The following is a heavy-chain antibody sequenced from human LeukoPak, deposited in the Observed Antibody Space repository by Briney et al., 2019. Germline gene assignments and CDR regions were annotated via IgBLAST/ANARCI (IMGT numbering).Heavy chain of an antibody. V-gene: IGHV4-34*01. Sequence: SETLSLTCAVYGGSFSGYYWSWIRQPPGKGLEWIGEINHSGSTNYNPSLKSRVIISVDTSKNQFSLKLSSVTAADTAVYYCARETGYCSGAACTFNFDYWGQGTLVTVSS. J-gene: IGHJ4*02. CDR3: ARETGYCSGAACTFNFDY. D-gene: IGHD2-15*01. CDR2: INHSGST. CDR1: GGSFSGYY.